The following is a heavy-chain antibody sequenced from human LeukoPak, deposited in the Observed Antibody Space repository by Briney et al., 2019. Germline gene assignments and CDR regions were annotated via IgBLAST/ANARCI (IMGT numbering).Heavy chain of an antibody. D-gene: IGHD1-14*01. V-gene: IGHV3-23*01. CDR2: ISGSGGST. J-gene: IGHJ4*02. Sequence: GGSRRLSCAASGFTFSSYAMSWVRQAPGKGLEWVSAISGSGGSTYYADSVKGRFTISRDNSKNTLYLQMNSLRAEDTAVYYCAKDTSPEVGNYFDYWGQGTLVTVSS. CDR1: GFTFSSYA. CDR3: AKDTSPEVGNYFDY.